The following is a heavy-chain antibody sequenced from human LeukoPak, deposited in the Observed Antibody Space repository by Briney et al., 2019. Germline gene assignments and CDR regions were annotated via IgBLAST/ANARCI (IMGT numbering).Heavy chain of an antibody. D-gene: IGHD3-3*01. J-gene: IGHJ4*02. CDR3: ARDVGYYDFWSGYSDHFDY. Sequence: ASVKVSCKASGYTFTGYYMHWVRQAPGQGLEWMGWINPNSGGTNYAQKFQGRVTMTRDTSISTAYMELSRLRSDDTAVYYCARDVGYYDFWSGYSDHFDYWGQGTLVTVSS. CDR2: INPNSGGT. CDR1: GYTFTGYY. V-gene: IGHV1-2*02.